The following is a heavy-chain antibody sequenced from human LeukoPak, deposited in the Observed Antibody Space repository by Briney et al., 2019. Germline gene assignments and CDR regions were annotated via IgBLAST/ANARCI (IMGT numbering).Heavy chain of an antibody. CDR3: ATSITIPVHGMDV. Sequence: PSETLSLTCAVYGGSFSGYYWSWIRQPPGKGLEWIGEINHSGSTNYNPSLKSRVTISVDTSKNQFSLKLSSVTAADTAVYYCATSITIPVHGMDVWGQGTTVTVSS. CDR1: GGSFSGYY. CDR2: INHSGST. D-gene: IGHD3-3*01. J-gene: IGHJ6*02. V-gene: IGHV4-34*01.